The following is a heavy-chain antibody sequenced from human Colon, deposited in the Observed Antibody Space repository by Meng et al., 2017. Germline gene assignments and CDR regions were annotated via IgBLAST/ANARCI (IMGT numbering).Heavy chain of an antibody. CDR3: ARGPTTYFDY. D-gene: IGHD4-17*01. CDR1: GDSISSDIW. Sequence: QVALEGSGPGMVAPWGTLSLTCRVSGDSISSDIWWSWVRQPPGKGLEWIGEVYHRGDTNYNPSLKSRVTISVDTSKNQFSLKLSSVTAADTAVYYCARGPTTYFDYWGQGTLVTVSS. V-gene: IGHV4-4*02. J-gene: IGHJ4*02. CDR2: VYHRGDT.